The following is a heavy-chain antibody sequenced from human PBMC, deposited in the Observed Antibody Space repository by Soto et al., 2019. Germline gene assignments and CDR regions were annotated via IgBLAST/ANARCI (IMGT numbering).Heavy chain of an antibody. CDR3: ARHVQDYYGSGRPLYYFDY. V-gene: IGHV5-51*01. CDR2: IYPDDSDA. J-gene: IGHJ4*02. Sequence: LGESLKISCKGSGYSFTSYWIGWVRQMPGKGLEWMGIIYPDDSDATYSPSFQGQVTISADKSINTAYLQWSSLKASDTAMYYCARHVQDYYGSGRPLYYFDYWGQGTLVTVSS. D-gene: IGHD3-10*01. CDR1: GYSFTSYW.